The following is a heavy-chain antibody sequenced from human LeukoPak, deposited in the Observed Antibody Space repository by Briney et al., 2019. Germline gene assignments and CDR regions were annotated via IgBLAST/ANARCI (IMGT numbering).Heavy chain of an antibody. Sequence: SETLSLTCTVSGVSVGSAGYYWSWIRQPPGGGLEWIGYIYYISNTNYNPSLKSRVTMSLNPSGNQFSLKLNSVTAADTAMYYCARTQSQSGSYRYYFGYWGQRTLVTVSS. CDR2: IYYISNT. J-gene: IGHJ4*02. V-gene: IGHV4-61*08. CDR1: GVSVGSAGYY. D-gene: IGHD1-26*01. CDR3: ARTQSQSGSYRYYFGY.